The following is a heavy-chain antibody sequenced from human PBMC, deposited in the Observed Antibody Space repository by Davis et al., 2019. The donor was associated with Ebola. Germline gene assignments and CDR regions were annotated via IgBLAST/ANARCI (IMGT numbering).Heavy chain of an antibody. CDR2: ISSSGSTK. CDR3: ANLEWVNPDY. Sequence: GESLKISCAASEFTFSSYEMNWVRQAPGKRLEWVSYISSSGSTKYYADSVKGRFTISRDNAKNSLYLQMNSLRAEDTAVYYCANLEWVNPDYWGQGVLVTVSS. V-gene: IGHV3-48*03. D-gene: IGHD3-3*01. J-gene: IGHJ4*02. CDR1: EFTFSSYE.